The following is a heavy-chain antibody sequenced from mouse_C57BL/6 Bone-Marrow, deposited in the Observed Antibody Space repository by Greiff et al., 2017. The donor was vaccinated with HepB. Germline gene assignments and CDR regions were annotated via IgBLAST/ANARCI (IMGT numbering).Heavy chain of an antibody. CDR2: IYPGSGST. CDR3: ARPLSTTVVANYAMDY. D-gene: IGHD1-1*01. V-gene: IGHV1-55*01. CDR1: GYTFTSYW. Sequence: QVQLQQPGAELVKPGASVKMSCKASGYTFTSYWITWVKQRPGQGLEWIGDIYPGSGSTNYNEKFKSKATLTVDTSSSTAYMQLSSLTSEASAVYYCARPLSTTVVANYAMDYWGQGTSVAVSS. J-gene: IGHJ4*01.